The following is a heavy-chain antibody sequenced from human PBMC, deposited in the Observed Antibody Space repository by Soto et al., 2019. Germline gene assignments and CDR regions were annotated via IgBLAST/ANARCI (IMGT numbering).Heavy chain of an antibody. J-gene: IGHJ3*02. CDR2: IYYSGST. CDR1: GGSISSSSYY. CDR3: ARETSIFGVVIMNDAFDI. V-gene: IGHV4-39*01. D-gene: IGHD3-3*01. Sequence: SETLSLTCTVSGGSISSSSYYWGWIRQPPGKGLEWIGSIYYSGSTYYNPSLKSRVTISVDTAKNQFSLKLSSVTAADTAVYYCARETSIFGVVIMNDAFDIWGQGTMVTVSS.